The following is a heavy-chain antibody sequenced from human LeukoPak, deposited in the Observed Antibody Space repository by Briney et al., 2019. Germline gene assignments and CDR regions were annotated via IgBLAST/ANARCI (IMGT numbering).Heavy chain of an antibody. CDR3: ARSKVPATGNWFDP. CDR2: INHSGGT. Sequence: SETLSLTCAVYGVSFSGYYWSWIRQPPGKGLEWIWEINHSGGTNYNPSLKSRITISVETSKIQFSLKLISVTAADTAVYYCARSKVPATGNWFDPWGQRTLVTVSS. CDR1: GVSFSGYY. V-gene: IGHV4-34*01. D-gene: IGHD2-21*02. J-gene: IGHJ5*02.